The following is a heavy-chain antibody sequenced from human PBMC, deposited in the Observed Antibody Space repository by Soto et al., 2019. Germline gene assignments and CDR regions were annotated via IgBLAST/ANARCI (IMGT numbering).Heavy chain of an antibody. CDR2: FNPHSGAT. Sequence: ASVKVSCKASGYSFTGHYIHWVRQAPGQGLEWMGWFNPHSGATNYAAGFQGRVTMTRDTSISTAYMELSRLRSDDTAVYYCARGLGYCSNGVCYAAFDVWGQGTMVTVSS. CDR1: GYSFTGHY. V-gene: IGHV1-2*02. D-gene: IGHD2-8*01. J-gene: IGHJ3*01. CDR3: ARGLGYCSNGVCYAAFDV.